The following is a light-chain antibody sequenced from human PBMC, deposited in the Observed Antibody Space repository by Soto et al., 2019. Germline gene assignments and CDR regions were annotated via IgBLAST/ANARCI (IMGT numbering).Light chain of an antibody. Sequence: QSVLTQPPSASGSPGQSVAISCTGTSSDVGAYNYVCWYQQHPGKAPKLMIYEVNKRPSGVPDRFSGSKSGNTASLTVSGLQAEDEADYYCSSYAAKDNVVFGGGTKLTVL. CDR3: SSYAAKDNVV. CDR2: EVN. V-gene: IGLV2-8*01. J-gene: IGLJ2*01. CDR1: SSDVGAYNY.